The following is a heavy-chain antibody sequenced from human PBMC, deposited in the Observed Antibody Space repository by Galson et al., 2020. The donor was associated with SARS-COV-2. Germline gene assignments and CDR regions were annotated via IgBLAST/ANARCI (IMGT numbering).Heavy chain of an antibody. CDR2: ISSSGSTI. Sequence: GGSLRLSCAASGFTFSSYEMNWVRQAPGKGLEWVSYISSSGSTIYYADSVKGRFTISRDNAKNSLYLQMNSLRAEDTAVYYCARDRAVAGNYYYGMDVWGQGTTVTVSS. V-gene: IGHV3-48*03. CDR1: GFTFSSYE. J-gene: IGHJ6*02. CDR3: ARDRAVAGNYYYGMDV. D-gene: IGHD6-19*01.